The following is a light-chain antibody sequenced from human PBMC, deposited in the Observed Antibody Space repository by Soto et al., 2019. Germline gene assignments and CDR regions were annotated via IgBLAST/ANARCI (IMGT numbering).Light chain of an antibody. CDR2: KAA. CDR3: QQYNYYSRT. Sequence: DIQMTQSPSTLSASVGDRVAITCRASQSISSWLAWYQQKPGKPPKILIYKAASLESGVPSRFRGSGSGTEFTLTISRLQPDDFATYYCQQYNYYSRTFGQGTKVDIK. V-gene: IGKV1-5*03. CDR1: QSISSW. J-gene: IGKJ1*01.